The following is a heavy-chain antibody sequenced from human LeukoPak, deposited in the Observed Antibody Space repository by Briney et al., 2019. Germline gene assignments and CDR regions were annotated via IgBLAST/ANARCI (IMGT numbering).Heavy chain of an antibody. J-gene: IGHJ4*02. CDR3: TRDHGRQLGY. V-gene: IGHV1-18*01. CDR2: ISAYNGNT. CDR1: GYTFSSYG. Sequence: PVASVKVSCKASGYTFSSYGISWVRQAAGQELEWMGWISAYNGNTNYAQKLQGRVTMTTDTSTSTAYMVRRSLGSDDTAVYCCTRDHGRQLGYWGQGTLVTVSS. D-gene: IGHD5-18*01.